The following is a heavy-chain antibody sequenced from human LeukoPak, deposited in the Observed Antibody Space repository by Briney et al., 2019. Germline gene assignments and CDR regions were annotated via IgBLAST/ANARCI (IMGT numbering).Heavy chain of an antibody. CDR2: IYYSGST. CDR3: AGFWSGYPIDWYFDL. CDR1: GGSISSSSYY. J-gene: IGHJ2*01. V-gene: IGHV4-39*07. D-gene: IGHD3-3*01. Sequence: SETLSLTCTVSGGSISSSSYYWGWIRQPPGKGLEWIGSIYYSGSTYYNPSLKSRVTISVDTSKNQFSLKLSSVTAADTAVYYCAGFWSGYPIDWYFDLWGRGTLVTVSS.